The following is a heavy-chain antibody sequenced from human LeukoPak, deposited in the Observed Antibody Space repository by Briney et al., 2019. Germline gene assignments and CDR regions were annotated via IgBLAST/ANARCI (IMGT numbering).Heavy chain of an antibody. D-gene: IGHD5-24*01. CDR2: ISSIST. V-gene: IGHV3-11*06. CDR1: GFTFSDYY. J-gene: IGHJ4*02. CDR3: ARDLAPRSFDY. Sequence: GGSLRLSCAASGFTFSDYYTNWIRQAPGKGLEWVSSISSISTYTAYADSLRGRFTISRDNSNNSLYLQMDSLRVEDTAVYYCARDLAPRSFDYWGQGTLVTVSS.